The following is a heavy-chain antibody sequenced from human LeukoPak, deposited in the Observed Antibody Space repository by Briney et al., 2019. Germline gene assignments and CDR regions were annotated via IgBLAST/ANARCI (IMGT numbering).Heavy chain of an antibody. Sequence: GGSLRLSCAASGFTFSSNAMNWVRQAPGKGLEWVSSISRDGSYIHYADSVKGRFTISRDNAKQSLYLQMSSLRAEDTAVYYCARHEGYSFDYWGQGTLVTVSS. J-gene: IGHJ4*02. V-gene: IGHV3-21*01. D-gene: IGHD2-15*01. CDR2: ISRDGSYI. CDR1: GFTFSSNA. CDR3: ARHEGYSFDY.